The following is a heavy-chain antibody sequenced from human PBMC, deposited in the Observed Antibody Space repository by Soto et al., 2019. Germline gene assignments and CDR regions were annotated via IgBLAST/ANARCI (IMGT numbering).Heavy chain of an antibody. V-gene: IGHV1-46*01. CDR2: INPSGGST. CDR1: GYTFTSYY. Sequence: ASVKVSCKASGYTFTSYYMHWVRQAPGQGLEWMGIINPSGGSTSYAQKFQGRVTMTRDTSTSTAYMELSSLRSEDTAVYYCARERTNDYVWGSYRSTQAVGYFDYWGQGTLVTVSS. CDR3: ARERTNDYVWGSYRSTQAVGYFDY. D-gene: IGHD3-16*02. J-gene: IGHJ4*02.